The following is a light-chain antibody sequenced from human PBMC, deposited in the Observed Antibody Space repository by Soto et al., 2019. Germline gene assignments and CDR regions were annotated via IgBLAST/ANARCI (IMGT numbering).Light chain of an antibody. J-gene: IGLJ1*01. CDR2: DVS. V-gene: IGLV2-14*03. Sequence: QSALTQPASVSGSPGQSLTISCTGTSRDVGSYNYVSWYQHHPGKVPKLMIYDVSNRPSGVSDRFSGPKSGNTASLTISGRQAEDEADYYCSSYTSSRTLVFGSGTKVTVL. CDR3: SSYTSSRTLV. CDR1: SRDVGSYNY.